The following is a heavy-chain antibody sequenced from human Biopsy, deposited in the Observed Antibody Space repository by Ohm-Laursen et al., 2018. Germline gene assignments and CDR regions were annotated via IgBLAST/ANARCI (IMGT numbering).Heavy chain of an antibody. CDR2: IYHSGST. Sequence: GTLSLTCAVSGYSISSGYYWGWIRQPPGKGLEWIGSIYHSGSTYYNPSLKSRVTMSVDTSKNQFSLNLRSVTAADTAVYYCARGTGRYYVYGAFDIWGQGTVVTVSS. J-gene: IGHJ3*02. CDR1: GYSISSGYY. D-gene: IGHD1-26*01. CDR3: ARGTGRYYVYGAFDI. V-gene: IGHV4-38-2*01.